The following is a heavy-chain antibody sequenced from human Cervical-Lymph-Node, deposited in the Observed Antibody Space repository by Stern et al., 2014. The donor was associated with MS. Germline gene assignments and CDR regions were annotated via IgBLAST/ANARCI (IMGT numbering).Heavy chain of an antibody. CDR1: GGSISSSNYY. Sequence: QVQLQESGPGLVKPSETLSLTCIVSGGSISSSNYYWGWIRQPPGKGLEGIGNIYYSGSTYYNPSLESRVTLSVDTSQNQLSLTMGSVTAADTAVFYCARHDYSNFYYGLDVWGQGTTVTVSS. J-gene: IGHJ6*02. CDR2: IYYSGST. CDR3: ARHDYSNFYYGLDV. V-gene: IGHV4-39*01. D-gene: IGHD4-11*01.